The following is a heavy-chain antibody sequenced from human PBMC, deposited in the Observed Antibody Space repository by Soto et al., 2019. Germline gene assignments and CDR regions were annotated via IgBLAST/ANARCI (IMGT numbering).Heavy chain of an antibody. D-gene: IGHD3-16*02. J-gene: IGHJ4*02. CDR3: ARDHLLMSLMITFCGVIPGTYSY. V-gene: IGHV6-1*01. CDR1: GDSVSSNSAA. CDR2: TYYRSKWYN. Sequence: SQPLSLTCAISGDSVSSNSAAWNWIRQSPSRGLEWLGRTYYRSKWYNDYAVSVKSRITINPDTSKNQFSLQLNSVTPEDTAVYYCARDHLLMSLMITFCGVIPGTYSYWGQRTPVTVSS.